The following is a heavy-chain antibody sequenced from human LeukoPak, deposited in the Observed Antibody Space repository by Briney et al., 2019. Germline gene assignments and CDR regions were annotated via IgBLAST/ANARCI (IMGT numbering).Heavy chain of an antibody. CDR2: IYHSGST. CDR1: GYSISSGYY. V-gene: IGHV4-38-2*01. D-gene: IGHD3-10*01. J-gene: IGHJ5*02. Sequence: SETLSLTCAVSGYSISSGYYWGWIRQPPGKGLEWIGSIYHSGSTYYNPSLKSRVTISVDTSKHQFSLKLSAVTAADTAVYYCARGRYYGSGSPKSNWFDPWGQGTLVTVSS. CDR3: ARGRYYGSGSPKSNWFDP.